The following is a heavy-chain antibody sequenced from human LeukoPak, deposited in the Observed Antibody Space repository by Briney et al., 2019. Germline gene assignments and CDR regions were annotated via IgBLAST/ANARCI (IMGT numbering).Heavy chain of an antibody. CDR2: IDTSSNYI. J-gene: IGHJ3*02. D-gene: IGHD5-18*01. CDR1: ASTFSSYS. Sequence: PGGSLRLSCAASASTFSSYSMNWVRQAPGKGLEWVSYIDTSSNYIYYADSVKGRFTISRGNAKNSLYLQMSSLRAEDTAVYYCARGAYSYPLNAFDIWGQGTMVIVSS. V-gene: IGHV3-21*01. CDR3: ARGAYSYPLNAFDI.